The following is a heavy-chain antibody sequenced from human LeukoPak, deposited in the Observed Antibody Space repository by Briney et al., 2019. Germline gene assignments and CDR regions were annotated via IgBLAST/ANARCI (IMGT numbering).Heavy chain of an antibody. CDR2: IYYSGST. V-gene: IGHV4-59*01. CDR3: ATSMGDYVTNDAFDI. CDR1: GGSISSYY. D-gene: IGHD4-17*01. Sequence: PSETLSLTCTVSGGSISSYYWSWIRQPPGKGLEWIGYIYYSGSTNYNPSLKSRVTISVDTSKNQFSLKLSSVTAADTAVYYCATSMGDYVTNDAFDIWGQGQWSPSLQ. J-gene: IGHJ3*02.